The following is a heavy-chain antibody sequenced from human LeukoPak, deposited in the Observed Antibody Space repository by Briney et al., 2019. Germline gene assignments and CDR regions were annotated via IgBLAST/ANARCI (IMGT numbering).Heavy chain of an antibody. D-gene: IGHD1-26*01. CDR2: IYYSGST. V-gene: IGHV4-39*01. J-gene: IGHJ4*02. CDR1: GGSISSSSYY. Sequence: TSETLSLTCTVSGGSISSSSYYWGRIRQPPGKGLEWIGSIYYSGSTYYNPSLKSRVTISVDTSKNQFSLKLSSVTAADTAVYYCAREKVGATSDYFDYWGQGTLVTVSS. CDR3: AREKVGATSDYFDY.